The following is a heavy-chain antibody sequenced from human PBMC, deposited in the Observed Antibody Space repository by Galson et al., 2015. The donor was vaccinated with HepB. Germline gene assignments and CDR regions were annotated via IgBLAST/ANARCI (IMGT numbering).Heavy chain of an antibody. Sequence: SVKVSCKASGYAFTSYYMHWVRQAPGQGLEWMGIINPSGGSTSYAQKLQGRVTMTRDTSTSTVYMELSSLRSEDTAVYYCARVNEDGAFDIWGQGTMVTVSS. V-gene: IGHV1-46*04. CDR2: INPSGGST. J-gene: IGHJ3*02. CDR1: GYAFTSYY. CDR3: ARVNEDGAFDI. D-gene: IGHD1-1*01.